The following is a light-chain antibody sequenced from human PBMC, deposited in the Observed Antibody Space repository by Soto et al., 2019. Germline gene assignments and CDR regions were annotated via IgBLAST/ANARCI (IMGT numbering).Light chain of an antibody. Sequence: EIVLTQSPGTLSLFPGGRATLSCRASQSVSNYLAWYQQKPGQAPRLLIYDTSNRATGIPARFSGSGSGTDFTLTISSLEPEDFAVYYCQQRSNWTLSFGGGTKVEIK. CDR2: DTS. J-gene: IGKJ4*01. CDR3: QQRSNWTLS. V-gene: IGKV3-11*01. CDR1: QSVSNY.